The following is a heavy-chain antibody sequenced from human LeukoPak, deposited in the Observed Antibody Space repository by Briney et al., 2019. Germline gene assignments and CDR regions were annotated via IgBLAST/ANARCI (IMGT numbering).Heavy chain of an antibody. CDR1: GFTFSSYA. J-gene: IGHJ4*02. CDR2: ISWNSGSI. V-gene: IGHV3-9*01. Sequence: GGSLRLSCAASGFTFSSYAMSWVRQAPGKGLEWVSGISWNSGSIGYADSVKGRFTISRDNAKNSLYLQMNSLRAEDTALYYCAKARSSSGWVPQDYWGQGTLVTVSS. D-gene: IGHD6-19*01. CDR3: AKARSSSGWVPQDY.